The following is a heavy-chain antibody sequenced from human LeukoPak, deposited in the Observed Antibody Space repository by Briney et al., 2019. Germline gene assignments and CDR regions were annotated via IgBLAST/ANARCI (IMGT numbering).Heavy chain of an antibody. CDR3: GRLAHNAWYAIDF. CDR2: ILPDGSQK. CDR1: GFTFSSTT. Sequence: GGSLRLSCVASGFTFSSTTMGWVRQAPGKGLEWLANILPDGSQKYYVDSVKGRFTISRDNPKNSLYLQINNLRAEDTAVYYCGRLAHNAWYAIDFWGQGTLVTVSS. D-gene: IGHD2-2*01. J-gene: IGHJ4*02. V-gene: IGHV3-7*01.